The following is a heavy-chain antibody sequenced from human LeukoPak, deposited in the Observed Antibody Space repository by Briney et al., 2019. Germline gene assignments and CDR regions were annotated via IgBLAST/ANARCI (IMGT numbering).Heavy chain of an antibody. J-gene: IGHJ4*02. D-gene: IGHD6-19*01. V-gene: IGHV1-18*04. CDR1: GYTFTSYC. CDR2: ISAYNGNT. Sequence: ASVKVSCKASGYTFTSYCISWVRQAPGQGREGMGGISAYNGNTNYAQKLQGRVTMTTDTSTSTAYMELRSLRSDDTAVYYCARSFRGQWLVRYYFDYWGQGTLVTVSS. CDR3: ARSFRGQWLVRYYFDY.